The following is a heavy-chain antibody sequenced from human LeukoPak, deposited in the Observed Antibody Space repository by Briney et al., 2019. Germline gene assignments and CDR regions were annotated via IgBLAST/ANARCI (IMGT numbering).Heavy chain of an antibody. V-gene: IGHV3-15*01. CDR1: RLPFSIAW. CDR2: IKGRADGGTT. CDR3: TTPVHYSDSRFDF. D-gene: IGHD3-22*01. Sequence: RAGGSLRHSCAGSRLPFSIAWMTWVRQAPGKGLEWVGRIKGRADGGTTDYAAPVKGRFAISRDDSKSTVYRQMNSLRTEDTAVYYCTTPVHYSDSRFDFWGQGTLVTVSS. J-gene: IGHJ4*02.